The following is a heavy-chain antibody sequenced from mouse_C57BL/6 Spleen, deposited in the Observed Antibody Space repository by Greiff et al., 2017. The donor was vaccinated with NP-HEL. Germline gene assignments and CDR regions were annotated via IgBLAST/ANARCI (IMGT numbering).Heavy chain of an antibody. J-gene: IGHJ1*03. V-gene: IGHV1-69*01. CDR3: ARGRYYGSSNFDV. D-gene: IGHD1-1*01. CDR2: IDPSDSYT. Sequence: QVQLQQPGAELVMPGASVKLSCKASGYTFTSYWMHWVKQRPGQGLEWIGEIDPSDSYTNYNQKFKGKSTLTVDKSSSTAYMQLSSLTSEDSAVYYCARGRYYGSSNFDVWGTGTTVTVSS. CDR1: GYTFTSYW.